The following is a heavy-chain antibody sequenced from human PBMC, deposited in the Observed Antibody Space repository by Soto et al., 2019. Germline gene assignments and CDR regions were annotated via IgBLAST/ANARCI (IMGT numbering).Heavy chain of an antibody. V-gene: IGHV5-51*01. CDR1: GYTFTDYW. J-gene: IGHJ6*02. D-gene: IGHD1-26*01. CDR3: GRPIKNFRYYLLAMDG. Sequence: GESLKISCKGSGYTFTDYWIGWVRQLPGKGLEWMGIIYPGDSDTRYSPSFQGHVTITVDKSTSTAYLQWNTLKASDTAMYYCGRPIKNFRYYLLAMDGWGQGTTVTVS. CDR2: IYPGDSDT.